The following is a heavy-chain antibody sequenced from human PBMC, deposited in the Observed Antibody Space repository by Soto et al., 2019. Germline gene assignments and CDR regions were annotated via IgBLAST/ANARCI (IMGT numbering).Heavy chain of an antibody. J-gene: IGHJ6*02. CDR2: ISWNSGTI. V-gene: IGHV3-9*01. CDR3: AKSTGGTANGMGV. Sequence: DVQVVESGGGLVQPGGSLRLSCAASGFSFDGYAMHWVRQAPGKGLEWVSGISWNSGTIGYADSVKGRFTISRDNAKNSLYLQMNSLRAEDTALYYCAKSTGGTANGMGVWGQGTTVTVSS. D-gene: IGHD2-8*02. CDR1: GFSFDGYA.